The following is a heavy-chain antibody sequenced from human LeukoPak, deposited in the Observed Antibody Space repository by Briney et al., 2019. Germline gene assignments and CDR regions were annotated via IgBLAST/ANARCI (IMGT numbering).Heavy chain of an antibody. V-gene: IGHV3-9*01. Sequence: GGSLRLSCAASGFTFDDYAMHWVRQAPGKGLEWVSGISWNSGSIGYADSVKGRFTISRDNAKNSLYLQMNSLRAEDTALYYCAKGAKKGAYFDYWGQGTLVTVSS. CDR1: GFTFDDYA. J-gene: IGHJ4*02. CDR3: AKGAKKGAYFDY. CDR2: ISWNSGSI.